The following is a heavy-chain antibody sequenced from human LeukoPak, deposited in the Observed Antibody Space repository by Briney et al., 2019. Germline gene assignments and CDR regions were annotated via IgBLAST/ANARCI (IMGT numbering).Heavy chain of an antibody. CDR3: ARDGHDYGDYDDAFDI. Sequence: SETLSLTCTVSGGSISSYYWGWIRQPAGKGLEWTGRIYTSGSTNYNPSLKSRVTMSVDTSKNQFSLKLSSVTAADTAVYYCARDGHDYGDYDDAFDIWGQGTMVTVSS. CDR1: GGSISSYY. J-gene: IGHJ3*02. CDR2: IYTSGST. D-gene: IGHD4-17*01. V-gene: IGHV4-4*07.